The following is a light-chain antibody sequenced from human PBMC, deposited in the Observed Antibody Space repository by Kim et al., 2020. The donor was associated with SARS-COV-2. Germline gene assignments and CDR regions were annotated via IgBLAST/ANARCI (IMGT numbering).Light chain of an antibody. Sequence: APGQTVKITCQGDSLKTSYATWYQQKPGQAPVLVIYGKNNRPSGIPDRFSGSSSANTASLTITGAQAEDEADYYCSSRDTTNNHVVFGGGTKLTVL. CDR1: SLKTSY. CDR2: GKN. V-gene: IGLV3-19*01. J-gene: IGLJ3*02. CDR3: SSRDTTNNHVV.